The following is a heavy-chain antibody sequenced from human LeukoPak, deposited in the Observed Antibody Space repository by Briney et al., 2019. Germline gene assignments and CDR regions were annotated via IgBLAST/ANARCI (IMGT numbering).Heavy chain of an antibody. CDR2: TFYRSGWQN. CDR1: GDSVSSDSNS. CDR3: ARVHLGKHRSGWLWEYFDS. D-gene: IGHD6-19*01. Sequence: SQTLSLTCVISGDSVSSDSNSWNWIRQSPSRGLEWLGRTFYRSGWQNDYAESVKSRMTFTSDTSKNHFSLHLNSVTPEDTAVYYCARVHLGKHRSGWLWEYFDSWDQGTLVTVSS. J-gene: IGHJ4*02. V-gene: IGHV6-1*01.